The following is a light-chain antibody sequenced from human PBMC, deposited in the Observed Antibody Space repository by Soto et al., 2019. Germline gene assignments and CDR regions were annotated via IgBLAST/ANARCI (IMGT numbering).Light chain of an antibody. CDR1: QSVSSSY. J-gene: IGKJ2*01. CDR2: AAS. Sequence: EIVLTQSPGTLSLSPGERATLSCRASQSVSSSYLAWYQQKPGQAPRLLIYAASSRATGIPDRFSGSGSGTDFTLTISRPEPEDFAVYYCQQYGSSHTFGQGTKLEIK. V-gene: IGKV3-20*01. CDR3: QQYGSSHT.